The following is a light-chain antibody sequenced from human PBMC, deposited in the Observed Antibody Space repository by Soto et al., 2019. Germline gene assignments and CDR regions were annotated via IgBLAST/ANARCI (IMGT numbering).Light chain of an antibody. CDR3: QQRLSIPRT. CDR2: GAS. CDR1: QSVSSSY. Sequence: IILPPSPAPLSLSPGERATLSCRASQSVSSSYLAWYQQKPGQAPRLLIYGASTRATGIPARFSGSGSGTEFTLTISSLQPEDSATYYCQQRLSIPRTFGQGTKVDIK. V-gene: IGKV3D-7*01. J-gene: IGKJ1*01.